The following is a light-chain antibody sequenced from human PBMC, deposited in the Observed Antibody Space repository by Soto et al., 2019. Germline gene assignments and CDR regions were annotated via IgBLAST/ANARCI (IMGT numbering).Light chain of an antibody. Sequence: QSVLTQPRSVSGSPGQSVTISCTGTSSDVGGYNYVSWYQQHPGKAPKFMIYDVSKRPSGVPDRFSGSKSGNTASLTISGLQAEDEADYYCCSYAGSYTFYVFGTG. V-gene: IGLV2-11*01. CDR2: DVS. CDR1: SSDVGGYNY. CDR3: CSYAGSYTFYV. J-gene: IGLJ1*01.